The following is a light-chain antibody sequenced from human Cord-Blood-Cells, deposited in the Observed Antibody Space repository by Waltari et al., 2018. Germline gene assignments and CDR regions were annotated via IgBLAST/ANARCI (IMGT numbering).Light chain of an antibody. CDR3: LLYYGGASWV. V-gene: IGLV7-43*01. Sequence: QTVVTQEHSLTVSPGGTVTLTCASSTGAVTSCYSPHWFQQKPGQAPRALIDSTSNKHSWTPARFSGSLLGGKAALTLSGVQPEDEAEYYCLLYYGGASWVFGGGTKLTVL. CDR1: TGAVTSCYS. CDR2: STS. J-gene: IGLJ3*02.